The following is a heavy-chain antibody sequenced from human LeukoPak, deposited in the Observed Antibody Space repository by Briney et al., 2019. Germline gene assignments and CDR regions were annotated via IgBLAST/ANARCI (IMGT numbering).Heavy chain of an antibody. CDR3: ARSSSSWYKADY. V-gene: IGHV4-59*01. D-gene: IGHD6-13*01. CDR1: GGSFSGYY. Sequence: PSETLSLTCAVYGGSFSGYYWTWIRQPPGKGLEWIGYIYYSGSTNYNPSLKSRVTISVDTSKNQFSLKLSSVTAADTAVYYCARSSSSWYKADYWGQGTLVTVSS. J-gene: IGHJ4*02. CDR2: IYYSGST.